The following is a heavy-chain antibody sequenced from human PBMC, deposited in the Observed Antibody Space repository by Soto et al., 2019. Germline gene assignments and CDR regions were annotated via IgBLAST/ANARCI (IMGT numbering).Heavy chain of an antibody. J-gene: IGHJ5*02. V-gene: IGHV4-38-2*02. D-gene: IGHD5-18*01. CDR3: ARDSSRGYSYGFDP. Sequence: PSETLSLTCAVSGYSISSGYYWGWIRQPPGKGLEWIGSIYHSGSTYYNPSLKSRVTISVDTSKNQFSLKLSSVTAADTAVYYCARDSSRGYSYGFDPWGQGTLVTVPS. CDR1: GYSISSGYY. CDR2: IYHSGST.